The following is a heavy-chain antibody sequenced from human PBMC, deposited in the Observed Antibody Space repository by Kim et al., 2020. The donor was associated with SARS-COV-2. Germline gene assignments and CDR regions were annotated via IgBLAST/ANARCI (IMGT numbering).Heavy chain of an antibody. J-gene: IGHJ4*02. D-gene: IGHD3-16*02. V-gene: IGHV3-15*01. Sequence: PVKGRFTISRDDSKNTLYLQMNSLKTEDTAVYYCTTGKARVWGSYRYLDYWGQGTLVTVSS. CDR3: TTGKARVWGSYRYLDY.